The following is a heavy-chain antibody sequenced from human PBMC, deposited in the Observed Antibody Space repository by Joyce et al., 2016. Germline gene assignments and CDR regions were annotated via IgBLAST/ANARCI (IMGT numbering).Heavy chain of an antibody. Sequence: EVQVVESGGGLVQPGGSLILSCTSSGFTVSRNYMTWVRQAPGKGLQWVANIYSGGTTFYADSVKGRFTISRDNSKNTLYLQMTSLRVEDTALYYCARDTGYSSGWSPLGYWGQGTLVTVSS. CDR1: GFTVSRNY. D-gene: IGHD6-19*01. CDR3: ARDTGYSSGWSPLGY. J-gene: IGHJ4*02. V-gene: IGHV3-66*02. CDR2: IYSGGTT.